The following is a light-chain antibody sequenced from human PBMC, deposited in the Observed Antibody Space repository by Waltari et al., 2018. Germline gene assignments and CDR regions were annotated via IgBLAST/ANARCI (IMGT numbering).Light chain of an antibody. V-gene: IGLV1-44*01. CDR2: AND. Sequence: QPVLTQPPSASGAPGQTVTLSCSTINSNIGRNILNWYQQVPGTAPKLLIYANDQQPSGVPDRFSGSRSGTSASLAISGLQSEDEADYYCAAWDDSLDGRVFGGGTKLTVL. J-gene: IGLJ3*02. CDR1: NSNIGRNI. CDR3: AAWDDSLDGRV.